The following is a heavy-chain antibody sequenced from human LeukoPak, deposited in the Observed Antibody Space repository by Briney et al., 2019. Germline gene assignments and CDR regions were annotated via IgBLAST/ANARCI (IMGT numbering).Heavy chain of an antibody. CDR2: IYHSGST. V-gene: IGHV4-30-2*03. CDR3: ATSAAGMEFDP. Sequence: SETLSLTCAVSGGSISSGGYSWSWIRQPPGKGLEWIGYIYHSGSTYYNPSLKSRVTISVDTSKNQFSLKLSSVTAADTAVYYCATSAAGMEFDPWGQGTLVTVSS. CDR1: GGSISSGGYS. D-gene: IGHD6-13*01. J-gene: IGHJ5*02.